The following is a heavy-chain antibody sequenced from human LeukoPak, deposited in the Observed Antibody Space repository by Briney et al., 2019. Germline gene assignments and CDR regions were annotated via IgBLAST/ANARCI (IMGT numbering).Heavy chain of an antibody. V-gene: IGHV1-46*01. Sequence: GASVKVSCKASGYNFISYYMHWVRQAPGQGLEWMGIINPSGGSTSYAPKFQDRLTMTRDTSTSTVYMELSSLKSEDTAVYYCAREDVVLVDAVRYYYYGMDVWGQGTTVTVSS. CDR2: INPSGGST. CDR1: GYNFISYY. D-gene: IGHD2-8*01. CDR3: AREDVVLVDAVRYYYYGMDV. J-gene: IGHJ6*02.